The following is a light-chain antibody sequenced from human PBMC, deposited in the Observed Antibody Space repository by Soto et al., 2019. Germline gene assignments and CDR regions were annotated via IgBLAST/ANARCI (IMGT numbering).Light chain of an antibody. CDR1: QSVSSSY. CDR2: GAS. J-gene: IGKJ5*01. V-gene: IGKV3-20*01. CDR3: QQYGSSPL. Sequence: IGLTQSAGALSLSPGERATLSCRASQSVSSSYLAWYQQKPGQAPRLLIYGASSRATDIPDRYSGSGSGTDFTLTISRLEPEDFAVYYCQQYGSSPLFGQRRRLAIK.